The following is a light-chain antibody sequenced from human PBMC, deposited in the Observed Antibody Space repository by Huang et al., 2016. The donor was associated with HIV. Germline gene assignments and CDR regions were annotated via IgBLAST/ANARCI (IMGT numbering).Light chain of an antibody. CDR1: QIIYRY. J-gene: IGKJ2*01. V-gene: IGKV1-39*01. Sequence: DIQMTQAPSSLSAPVGDRVIITCRASQIIYRYLNWYQQMSGRAPKLLISGASTLQGGVSPRFSGSGSGTDFTLTITDVHPEDSATYFCQQSYNIPRTFGQGTLLEI. CDR2: GAS. CDR3: QQSYNIPRT.